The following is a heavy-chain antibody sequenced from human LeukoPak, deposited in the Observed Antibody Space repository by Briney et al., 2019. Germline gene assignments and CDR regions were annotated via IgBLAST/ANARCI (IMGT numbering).Heavy chain of an antibody. Sequence: ASVKVSCKASGYTFTSYAMHWVRQAPGQRLEWMGWINAGNGNTKYSQKFQGRVTITRDTSASTAYMELSSLRSEDTAVYYCARGNNRGGYMVLGLDYWGQGTLVTVSS. CDR3: ARGNNRGGYMVLGLDY. CDR1: GYTFTSYA. V-gene: IGHV1-3*01. J-gene: IGHJ4*02. D-gene: IGHD5-12*01. CDR2: INAGNGNT.